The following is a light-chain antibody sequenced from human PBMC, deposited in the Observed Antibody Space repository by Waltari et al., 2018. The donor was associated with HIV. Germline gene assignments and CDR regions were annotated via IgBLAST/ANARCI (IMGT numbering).Light chain of an antibody. CDR1: SSDVGYFNY. Sequence: QSALTQPPSASGSPGQSVTISCTGTSSDVGYFNYVSWYQQHPGKAPKRVIFEVTMRPSGVPVRFACSKSGNTASLTVSGLQPEEEAVYYCNSYAGSNTLVFGGGTKLTVL. CDR2: EVT. J-gene: IGLJ3*02. V-gene: IGLV2-8*01. CDR3: NSYAGSNTLV.